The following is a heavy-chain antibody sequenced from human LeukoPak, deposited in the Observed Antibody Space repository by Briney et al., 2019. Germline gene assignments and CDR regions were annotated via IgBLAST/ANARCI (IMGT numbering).Heavy chain of an antibody. V-gene: IGHV4-59*08. D-gene: IGHD6-6*01. CDR2: IHYSGST. J-gene: IGHJ4*02. CDR3: ARSASSHSSSSPFDY. CDR1: GGSISSYY. Sequence: SETLSLTCTVSGGSISSYYWSWIRQPPGKGLEWIGYIHYSGSTNYNPSLKSPVPLSVDTSKNQFSLKLSSVTAADTAVYYCARSASSHSSSSPFDYWGQGTLVTVSS.